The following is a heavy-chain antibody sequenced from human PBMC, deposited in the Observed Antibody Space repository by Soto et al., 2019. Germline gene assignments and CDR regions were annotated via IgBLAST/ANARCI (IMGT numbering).Heavy chain of an antibody. CDR3: ATDDYGIFPY. D-gene: IGHD3-10*01. J-gene: IGHJ4*02. CDR2: IDPRSGGT. CDR1: GYPFTTYY. Sequence: HVQLVQSGTEVKKPGASVRVSCMVSGYPFTTYYIHWVRQAPGQGLEWMGWIDPRSGGTVYEQKFQGRVTMTRDTSISTVYMDLSGLTSDDTALCYCATDDYGIFPYWGQGSLVTVSS. V-gene: IGHV1-2*02.